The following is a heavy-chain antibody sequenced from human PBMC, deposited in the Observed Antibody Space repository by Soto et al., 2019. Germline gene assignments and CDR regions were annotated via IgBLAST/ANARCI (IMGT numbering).Heavy chain of an antibody. D-gene: IGHD1-20*01. CDR1: GDSINRNSYY. Sequence: QLQLQESGPGLVKPSETLSLTCSVSGDSINRNSYYWGWIRQPPGKGLEWIGSVYYSGSTYYNPSLKSRVTISVDTSKNQFSLKLSSVTAADTAVYYCARQRTRYNWNDGFGSVFDIWGQGTMVTVSS. CDR2: VYYSGST. V-gene: IGHV4-39*01. J-gene: IGHJ3*02. CDR3: ARQRTRYNWNDGFGSVFDI.